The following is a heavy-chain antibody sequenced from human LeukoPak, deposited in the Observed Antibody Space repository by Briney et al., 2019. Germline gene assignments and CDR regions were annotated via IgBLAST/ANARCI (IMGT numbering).Heavy chain of an antibody. V-gene: IGHV3-64*01. CDR3: ARGFPSPDKRPC. CDR2: ISSNEGST. Sequence: GGSLRLSCAASGFTFSSYAMHWARQAPGKGLEYVSAISSNEGSTYYANSVKGRFTISRDNSKNTLYLQVGSLRAEDMAVYYCARGFPSPDKRPCWGQGTLVTDCS. CDR1: GFTFSSYA. J-gene: IGHJ4*02. D-gene: IGHD3-10*01.